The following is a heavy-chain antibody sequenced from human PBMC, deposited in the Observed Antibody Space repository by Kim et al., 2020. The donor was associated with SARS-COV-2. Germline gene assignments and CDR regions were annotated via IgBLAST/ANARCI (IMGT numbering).Heavy chain of an antibody. CDR3: AKANKFRQWRDFDY. CDR2: ISYDGSNK. J-gene: IGHJ4*02. V-gene: IGHV3-30*18. D-gene: IGHD6-19*01. Sequence: GGSLRLSCAASGFTFSSYGMHWVRQAPGKGLEWVAVISYDGSNKYYADSVKGRFTISRDNSKNTLYLQMNSLRAEDTAVYYCAKANKFRQWRDFDYWGQGTLVTVSS. CDR1: GFTFSSYG.